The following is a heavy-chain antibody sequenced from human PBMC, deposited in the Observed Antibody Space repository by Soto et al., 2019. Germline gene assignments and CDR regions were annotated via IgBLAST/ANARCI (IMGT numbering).Heavy chain of an antibody. D-gene: IGHD6-19*01. CDR2: ISRHNGNA. CDR1: GYPFTINR. Sequence: QVHLGQSGPEGKKTVASVKVSCKTSGYPFTINRLPWVRRAPGQGLEWMGGISRHNGNAKYAQKCQDRVTMTADTAASTVYMELRSLRSDDSAVFYCARDRSGWYDFWGQGTLVTVSA. V-gene: IGHV1-18*01. J-gene: IGHJ4*02. CDR3: ARDRSGWYDF.